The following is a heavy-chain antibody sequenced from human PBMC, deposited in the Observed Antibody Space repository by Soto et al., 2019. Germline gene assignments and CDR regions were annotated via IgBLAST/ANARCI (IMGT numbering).Heavy chain of an antibody. CDR3: GTGDYCFSKDV. CDR2: ISGSGGST. V-gene: IGHV3-23*01. CDR1: RFTFSRYA. Sequence: PVESLRLSCAASRFTFSRYAMSWVRQAPGKGLEWVSAISGSGGSTYYADSVKGRFTISRDNSKNTLYLQMNSRRAADTAVYCFGTGDYCFSKDVWARGTS. J-gene: IGHJ6*02.